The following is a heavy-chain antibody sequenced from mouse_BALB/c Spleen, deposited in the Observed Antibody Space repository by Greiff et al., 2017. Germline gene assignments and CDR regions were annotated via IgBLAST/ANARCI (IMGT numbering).Heavy chain of an antibody. V-gene: IGHV2-6-7*01. CDR3: ARGIHYGDYYAMDY. CDR1: GFSLTGYG. CDR2: IWGDGST. D-gene: IGHD1-1*02. Sequence: VKLMESGPGLVAPSQSLSITCTVSGFSLTGYGVNWVRQPPGKGLEWLGMIWGDGSTDYNSALKSRLSISKDNSKSQVFLKMNSLQTDDTARYYCARGIHYGDYYAMDYWGQGTSVTVSS. J-gene: IGHJ4*01.